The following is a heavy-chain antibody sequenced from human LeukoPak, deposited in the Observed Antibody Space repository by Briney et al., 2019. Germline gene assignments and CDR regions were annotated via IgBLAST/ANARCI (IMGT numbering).Heavy chain of an antibody. CDR1: GGSISSSSYY. V-gene: IGHV4-39*07. CDR3: AREISLVQLDY. Sequence: SETLSLTCTVSGGSISSSSYYWGWIRQPPGKGLEWIGGIYYSGSTYYNPSLKSRVTISVDTSKNQFSLKLSSVTAADTAVYYCAREISLVQLDYWGQGTLVTVSS. J-gene: IGHJ4*02. CDR2: IYYSGST. D-gene: IGHD1-1*01.